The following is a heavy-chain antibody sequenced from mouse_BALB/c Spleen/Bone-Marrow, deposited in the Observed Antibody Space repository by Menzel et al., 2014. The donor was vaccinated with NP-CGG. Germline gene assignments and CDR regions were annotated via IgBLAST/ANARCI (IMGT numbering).Heavy chain of an antibody. Sequence: VQLQQSGAELVRPGTSVKISCKASGYAFTNYWLDWVKQCPGHGLEWIGDIYPGSGNTYFNEKFKGKATLTADKSSSTAYMQLSSLTSEDSAVYFCARPQFISGRYYAMDYWGQGTSVTVSS. CDR2: IYPGSGNT. J-gene: IGHJ4*01. V-gene: IGHV1-63*01. CDR1: GYAFTNYW. D-gene: IGHD1-2*01. CDR3: ARPQFISGRYYAMDY.